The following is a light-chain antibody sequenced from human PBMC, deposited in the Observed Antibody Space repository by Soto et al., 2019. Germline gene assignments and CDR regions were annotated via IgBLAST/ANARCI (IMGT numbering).Light chain of an antibody. CDR3: RSYTSSRTHVV. Sequence: QSALTQPASVSGSPGQSITISCTGTSSDVGGYNYVSWYQQHPGKAPKLMIYDVSNRPSGVSNRFSGSKSGNTASLTISGLQAEDEADYYCRSYTSSRTHVVFGGGTKVTVL. V-gene: IGLV2-14*01. J-gene: IGLJ2*01. CDR1: SSDVGGYNY. CDR2: DVS.